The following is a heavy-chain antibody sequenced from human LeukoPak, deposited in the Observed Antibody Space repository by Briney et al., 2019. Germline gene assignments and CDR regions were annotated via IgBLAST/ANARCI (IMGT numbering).Heavy chain of an antibody. CDR2: ISYDGNNK. CDR3: AKDRAAGVVTTYDS. D-gene: IGHD2-21*02. Sequence: PGGSLRLSCAASGFTFSSYAMHWVRQAPGKGLEWVAVISYDGNNKYYADSVKGRFTISRDNSKNTLSLYMNSLRAEDTSLYYCAKDRAAGVVTTYDSWGQGTLVTVSS. CDR1: GFTFSSYA. J-gene: IGHJ4*02. V-gene: IGHV3-30-3*01.